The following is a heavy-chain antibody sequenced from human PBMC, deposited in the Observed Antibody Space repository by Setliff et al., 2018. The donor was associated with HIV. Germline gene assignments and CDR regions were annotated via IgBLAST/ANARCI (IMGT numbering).Heavy chain of an antibody. J-gene: IGHJ6*03. D-gene: IGHD3-16*01. Sequence: SGGSLRLSCTTSGFNFDSHAMSWFRQAPGKGLEWVGFIRGTHNGATTDYAASVKGRFTVSRDSSKSSVYLQMDSLKTEDTAVYYCGRVGGAAEPYYYFMDVWGKGTTVTVSS. V-gene: IGHV3-49*01. CDR3: GRVGGAAEPYYYFMDV. CDR1: GFNFDSHA. CDR2: IRGTHNGATT.